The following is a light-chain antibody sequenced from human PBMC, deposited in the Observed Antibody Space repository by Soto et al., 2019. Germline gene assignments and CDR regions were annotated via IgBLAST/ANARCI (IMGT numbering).Light chain of an antibody. Sequence: QSVLTQPASVSGSPGQSITISCTRTSSDVGSYNFVSWYQQHPGEVPKVMIYEVSKRPSGVSDRFSGSKSGNTASLTISGLQAEDEADFFCCEDAVRSTYVFGPGTKVPAL. CDR2: EVS. J-gene: IGLJ1*01. CDR1: SSDVGSYNF. V-gene: IGLV2-23*02. CDR3: CEDAVRSTYV.